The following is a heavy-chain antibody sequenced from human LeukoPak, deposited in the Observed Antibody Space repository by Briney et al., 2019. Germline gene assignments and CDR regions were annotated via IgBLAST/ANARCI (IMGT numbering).Heavy chain of an antibody. CDR1: GFSFTSYW. Sequence: GESLKISCKGSGFSFTSYWIGWVRQMPVKGLEWMGIIYPGDSDTRYSPSFQGLVTISVDKSISTAYLQWSSLKASDTAMYYCARSWVAGYGTVLDYWGQGTLVTVSS. CDR3: ARSWVAGYGTVLDY. J-gene: IGHJ4*02. CDR2: IYPGDSDT. V-gene: IGHV5-51*01. D-gene: IGHD6-19*01.